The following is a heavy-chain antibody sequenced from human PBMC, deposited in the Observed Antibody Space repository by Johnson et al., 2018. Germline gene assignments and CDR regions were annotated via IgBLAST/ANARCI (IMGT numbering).Heavy chain of an antibody. J-gene: IGHJ6*03. CDR1: GFTFSSRG. V-gene: IGHV3-23*04. CDR3: AMRGVPGYMNV. D-gene: IGHD3-10*01. CDR2: ISRAGDTT. Sequence: VQLVESGGQLVQPWGSLRLSCAASGFTFSSRGFSWVRQTPGKGLEWVSAISRAGDTTYYSASGRGRFTVSKDNAKNTLYLDINSLRAEDTAIYYCAMRGVPGYMNVWGKGTTVTVSS.